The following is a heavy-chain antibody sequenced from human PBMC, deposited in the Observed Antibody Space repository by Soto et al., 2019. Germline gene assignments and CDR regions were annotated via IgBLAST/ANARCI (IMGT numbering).Heavy chain of an antibody. Sequence: SETLSLTCTVSGGSINSGGYSWTWIRQPPGKGLEWIGFIYHTGTTYYNPSLKSRVTISEDTSKNQFSLKLSSVTTADTAVYYCARATYYYDSSGYSDRGLDYWGQGTLVTVSS. CDR3: ARATYYYDSSGYSDRGLDY. D-gene: IGHD3-22*01. CDR1: GGSINSGGYS. CDR2: IYHTGTT. J-gene: IGHJ4*02. V-gene: IGHV4-30-2*05.